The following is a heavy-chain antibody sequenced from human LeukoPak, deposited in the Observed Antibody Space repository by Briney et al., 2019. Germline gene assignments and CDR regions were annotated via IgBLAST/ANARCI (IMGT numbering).Heavy chain of an antibody. V-gene: IGHV4-34*01. CDR2: INHSGST. J-gene: IGHJ6*03. Sequence: SETLSLTCAVYGGSFSGYYWSWIRQPPGKGLEWIGEINHSGSTNYNPSLKSRVTISVDTSKNQFSLKLSSVTAADTAVYYCARASDYSRYYYYYMDVWAKGPRSPSP. D-gene: IGHD4-11*01. CDR1: GGSFSGYY. CDR3: ARASDYSRYYYYYMDV.